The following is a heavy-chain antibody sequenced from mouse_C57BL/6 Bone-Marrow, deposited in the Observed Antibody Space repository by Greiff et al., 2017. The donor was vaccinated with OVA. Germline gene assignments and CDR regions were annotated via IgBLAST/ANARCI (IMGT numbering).Heavy chain of an antibody. J-gene: IGHJ2*01. CDR3: ARHGDYGSFFDY. CDR2: ISSGGSYT. D-gene: IGHD1-1*01. CDR1: GFTFSSYG. Sequence: EVKLMESGGDLVKPGGSLTLSCAASGFTFSSYGMSWVRQTPDKRLEWVATISSGGSYTYYPDSVKGRVTISRDNAKNTLYLQMSSLKSEDTAMYYCARHGDYGSFFDYWGQGTTLTVSS. V-gene: IGHV5-6*01.